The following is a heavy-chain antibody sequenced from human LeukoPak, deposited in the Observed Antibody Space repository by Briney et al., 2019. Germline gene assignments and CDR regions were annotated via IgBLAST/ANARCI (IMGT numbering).Heavy chain of an antibody. CDR2: INSDGNNI. J-gene: IGHJ4*02. CDR1: GFTFSDYF. CDR3: ATSRVFDF. V-gene: IGHV3-11*04. Sequence: GGSLRLSCVTSGFTFSDYFMNWIRQAPGKGPEWLSFINSDGNNIYYRDSVKGRFTISRDNAKETLYLEMNNLRVDDTAIYYCATSRVFDFWGQGTLVAVSS.